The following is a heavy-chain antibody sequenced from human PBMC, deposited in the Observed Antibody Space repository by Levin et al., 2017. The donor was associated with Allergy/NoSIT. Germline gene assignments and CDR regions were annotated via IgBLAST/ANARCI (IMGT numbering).Heavy chain of an antibody. Sequence: PPETLSLTCTVSGGSISSYYWSWIRQPPGKGLEWIGYIYYSGSTNYNPSLKSRVTISVDTSKNQFSLKLSSVTAADTAVYYCARMYCSSTSCYAGMGLNWFDPWGQGTLVTVSS. J-gene: IGHJ5*02. CDR3: ARMYCSSTSCYAGMGLNWFDP. V-gene: IGHV4-59*01. CDR1: GGSISSYY. D-gene: IGHD2-2*01. CDR2: IYYSGST.